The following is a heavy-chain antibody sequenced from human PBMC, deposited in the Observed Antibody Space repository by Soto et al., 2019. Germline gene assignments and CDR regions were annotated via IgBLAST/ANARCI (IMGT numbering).Heavy chain of an antibody. CDR2: IFSNDEK. Sequence: GSGPTLGNPTETLTLTCTVSGFSLSNARMGVSWIRQPPGKALEWLAHIFSNDEKSYSTSLKSRLTISKDTSKSQVVLTMTNMDPVDTATYYCARIPLTYSNSWYLDYYGIDVPTQGTTVTVS. V-gene: IGHV2-26*01. CDR3: ARIPLTYSNSWYLDYYGIDV. D-gene: IGHD6-13*01. J-gene: IGHJ6*02. CDR1: GFSLSNARMG.